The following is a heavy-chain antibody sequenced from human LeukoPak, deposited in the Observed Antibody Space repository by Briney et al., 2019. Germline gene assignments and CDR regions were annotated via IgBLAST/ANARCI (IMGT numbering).Heavy chain of an antibody. CDR3: AKVIGDNDY. CDR2: ISGSGGST. Sequence: PGGSLRLSCAASGFTFSNYVMAWVRQAPGKGLEWVSAISGSGGSTYYADSMKGRFTISRDNSKNTLYLQMNSLRAEDTAVYYCAKVIGDNDYWGQGTLVTVSS. J-gene: IGHJ4*02. V-gene: IGHV3-23*01. CDR1: GFTFSNYV.